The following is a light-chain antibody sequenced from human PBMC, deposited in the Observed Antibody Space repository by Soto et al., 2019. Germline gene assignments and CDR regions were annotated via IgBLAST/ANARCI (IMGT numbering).Light chain of an antibody. CDR1: QSVSSSD. Sequence: EVVLTQSPGTLSLSPGERATLSCRASQSVSSSDLAWYQQKPGQAPRLLISGASNRATGTPDRFSGSGSGTDFTLTISRLEPEDFAVYYCQQYGSSLITFGQGTRLEIK. J-gene: IGKJ5*01. CDR2: GAS. CDR3: QQYGSSLIT. V-gene: IGKV3-20*01.